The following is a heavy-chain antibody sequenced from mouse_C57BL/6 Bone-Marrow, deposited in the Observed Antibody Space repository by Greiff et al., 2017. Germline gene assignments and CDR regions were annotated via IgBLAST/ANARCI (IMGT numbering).Heavy chain of an antibody. CDR3: VRRIPLDGYYWAGAMDY. D-gene: IGHD2-3*01. J-gene: IGHJ4*01. CDR2: IYPRDGST. Sequence: QVQLQQSGPELVKPGASVKLSCKASGYTFTSYDINWVKQRPGQGLEWIGWIYPRDGSTKYNEKFKGKATLTVDTSSSTAYMELHSLTSEDSAVYFCVRRIPLDGYYWAGAMDYWGQGTSVTVSS. V-gene: IGHV1-85*01. CDR1: GYTFTSYD.